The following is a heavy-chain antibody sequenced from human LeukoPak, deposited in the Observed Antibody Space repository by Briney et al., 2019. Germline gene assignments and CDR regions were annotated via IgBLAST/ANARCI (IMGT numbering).Heavy chain of an antibody. Sequence: PSETLSLTCTVSGGSISTYYWTWIRQSPGKGLEWIGYIYYSGSTNYNPSLKSRVTMSVDTSKNQFSLKLNSVTAADTAVYYCARDRLGLPVDYWCRGTLVTVSS. CDR1: GGSISTYY. CDR2: IYYSGST. J-gene: IGHJ4*02. CDR3: ARDRLGLPVDY. D-gene: IGHD3-16*01. V-gene: IGHV4-59*01.